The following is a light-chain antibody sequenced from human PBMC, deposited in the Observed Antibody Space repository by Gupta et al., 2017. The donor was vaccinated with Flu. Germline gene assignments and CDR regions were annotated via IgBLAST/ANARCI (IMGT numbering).Light chain of an antibody. Sequence: QSALTQPRSVSGSPGQSVTISCTGTGSDVGGYNYVSWYRQHPGKAPQLIVSNVSKRPSGVPDRFSGSKSGNTASLTISGLQADDEADYYCCSDAGSYTFVFGGGTQLTVL. J-gene: IGLJ2*01. CDR1: GSDVGGYNY. CDR2: NVS. CDR3: CSDAGSYTFV. V-gene: IGLV2-11*01.